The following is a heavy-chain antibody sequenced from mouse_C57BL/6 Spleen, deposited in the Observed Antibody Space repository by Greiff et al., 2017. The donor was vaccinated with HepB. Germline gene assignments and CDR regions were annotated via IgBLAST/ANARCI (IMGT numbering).Heavy chain of an antibody. D-gene: IGHD2-4*01. CDR1: GFSLTSYG. Sequence: VKLQESGPGLVQPSQSLSITCTVSGFSLTSYGVHWVRQSPGKGLEWLGVIWSGGSTDYNAAFISRLSISKDNSKSQVFFKMNSLQADDTAIYYCARGDYEFAYWGQGTLVTVSA. J-gene: IGHJ3*01. CDR2: IWSGGST. CDR3: ARGDYEFAY. V-gene: IGHV2-2*01.